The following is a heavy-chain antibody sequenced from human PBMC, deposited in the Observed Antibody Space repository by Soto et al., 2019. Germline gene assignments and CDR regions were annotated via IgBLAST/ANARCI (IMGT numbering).Heavy chain of an antibody. V-gene: IGHV3-23*01. CDR2: ISGSGGST. D-gene: IGHD6-13*01. CDR3: AKDRRAAAGTGYFQH. J-gene: IGHJ1*01. Sequence: GGSLRLSCVASGFTFSSYAMSWVRQAPGKGLEWVSAISGSGGSTYYADSVKGRFTISRDNSKNTLYLQMNSLRAEDTAVYYCAKDRRAAAGTGYFQHWGQGTLVTVSS. CDR1: GFTFSSYA.